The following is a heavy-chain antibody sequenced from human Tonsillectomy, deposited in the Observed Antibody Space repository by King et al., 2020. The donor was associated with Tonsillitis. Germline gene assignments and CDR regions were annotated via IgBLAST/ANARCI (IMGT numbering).Heavy chain of an antibody. CDR2: IYYSGNN. CDR1: GGSISSSTYY. V-gene: IGHV4-39*02. CDR3: ARAAIVGGSPIAALGDWFDP. Sequence: QLQESGPGLVKPSETLSLTCTVSGGSISSSTYYWDWIRQPPGKGLEWIGSIYYSGNNYYNPSLKSRVTISVDTSKNHFSLKLSSVTAADTAMYYCARAAIVGGSPIAALGDWFDPWGQGTLVTVSS. J-gene: IGHJ5*02. D-gene: IGHD1-26*01.